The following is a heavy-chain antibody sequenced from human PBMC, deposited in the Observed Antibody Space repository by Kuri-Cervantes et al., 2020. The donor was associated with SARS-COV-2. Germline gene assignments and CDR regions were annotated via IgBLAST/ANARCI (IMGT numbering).Heavy chain of an antibody. Sequence: GGSLRLSCAASGFTFTTFAMSWVRQAPGKGLEWVANIKQDGSEKYYVESVKGRVTISRDNAKNSLYLQMNSLRAEDTAVYYCARDKVVDYWGQGTLVTVSS. V-gene: IGHV3-7*01. CDR1: GFTFTTFA. CDR3: ARDKVVDY. J-gene: IGHJ4*02. CDR2: IKQDGSEK. D-gene: IGHD2-15*01.